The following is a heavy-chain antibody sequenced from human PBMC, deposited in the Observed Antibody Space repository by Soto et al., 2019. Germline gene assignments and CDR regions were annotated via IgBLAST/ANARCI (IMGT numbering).Heavy chain of an antibody. CDR2: IYWNDDK. D-gene: IGHD3-3*01. CDR3: AHRPAYDFWTGSAYFDY. J-gene: IGHJ4*02. CDR1: GFSLSTSGVG. Sequence: QITLKESGPTLVKPTQTLTLTCTFSGFSLSTSGVGVGWIRQPPGKALEWLALIYWNDDKRYSPSLKSRLTITRDTSKNQVVLSMTNMAPVDTATYYCAHRPAYDFWTGSAYFDYWGQGTLVTVSS. V-gene: IGHV2-5*01.